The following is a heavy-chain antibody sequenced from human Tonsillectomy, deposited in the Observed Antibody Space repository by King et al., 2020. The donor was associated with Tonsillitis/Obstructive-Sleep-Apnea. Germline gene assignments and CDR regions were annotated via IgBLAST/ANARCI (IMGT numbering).Heavy chain of an antibody. D-gene: IGHD1-1*01. CDR3: ASGRTTGTSDY. CDR2: IIPMFGTA. J-gene: IGHJ4*02. Sequence: VQLVQSGAEVKKPGSSVKVSCKASGGTFSSYAISLVRQAPGQGLEWMGGIIPMFGTANYAQKFQGSFTITADEATSTAYMELSSLGSEDTAVYYCASGRTTGTSDYWGQGTLVTVSS. V-gene: IGHV1-69*12. CDR1: GGTFSSYA.